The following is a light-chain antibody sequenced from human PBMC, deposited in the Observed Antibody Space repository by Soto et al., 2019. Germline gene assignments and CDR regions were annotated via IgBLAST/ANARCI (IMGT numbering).Light chain of an antibody. Sequence: QSALTQPASVSGSPGQSLTIPCTGTTSDVGRHDSVSGFQQLAGKVPKLIIYQVSNRHSDISNRFSVSESGTAASLTISGLQAEDEPEYYCNLYSSEITPYVFRTGTKVTVL. CDR1: TSDVGRHDS. J-gene: IGLJ1*01. CDR3: NLYSSEITPYV. V-gene: IGLV2-14*01. CDR2: QVS.